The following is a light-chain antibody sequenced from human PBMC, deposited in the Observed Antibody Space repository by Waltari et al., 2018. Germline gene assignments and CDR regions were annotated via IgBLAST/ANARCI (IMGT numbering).Light chain of an antibody. Sequence: QSALTQPASVSGSPGQSITISCTGTSRDVGNYKRVSWYQQHPGKAPKLMIYAVSKRPSGGSDRFSGSKSGDMASLTISGLQPEDEAEYFCTSYAGSSKGVFGGGTKVNIL. CDR1: SRDVGNYKR. CDR3: TSYAGSSKGV. J-gene: IGLJ2*01. V-gene: IGLV2-23*02. CDR2: AVS.